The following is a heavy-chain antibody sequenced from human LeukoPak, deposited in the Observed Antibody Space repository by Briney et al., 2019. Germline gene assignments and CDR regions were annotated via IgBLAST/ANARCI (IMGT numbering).Heavy chain of an antibody. D-gene: IGHD6-6*01. J-gene: IGHJ6*03. CDR1: GGTFSSYA. Sequence: SVTVSCMASGGTFSSYAISWVRQAPGQGLEWMGGIIPIFGTANYAQKFQGRVTITTDESTSTAYMELSSLRSEDTAVYYCASGGSSSSSSLYYYMDVWGKGTTVTVSS. CDR2: IIPIFGTA. V-gene: IGHV1-69*05. CDR3: ASGGSSSSSSLYYYMDV.